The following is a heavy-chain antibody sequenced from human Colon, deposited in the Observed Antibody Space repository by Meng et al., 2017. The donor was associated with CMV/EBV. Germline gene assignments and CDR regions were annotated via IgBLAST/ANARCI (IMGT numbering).Heavy chain of an antibody. J-gene: IGHJ4*02. Sequence: YNFTNQPMNWVRQAPGQGLEWMGWINTNTGNPTYAQGFTGRHVFSLDTSVSTAYLEISSLKAEDTAVYYCASEVTLVRGLTVMSYFDSWGQGTLVTVSS. D-gene: IGHD3-10*01. CDR1: YNFTNQP. CDR2: INTNTGNP. V-gene: IGHV7-4-1*02. CDR3: ASEVTLVRGLTVMSYFDS.